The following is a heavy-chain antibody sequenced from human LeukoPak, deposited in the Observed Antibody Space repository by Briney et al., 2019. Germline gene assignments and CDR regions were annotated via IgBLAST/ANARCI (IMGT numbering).Heavy chain of an antibody. CDR1: GYTFTSYG. V-gene: IGHV1-18*04. CDR3: ARGYYGYCSSTSCLRLDYYYGMDV. J-gene: IGHJ6*04. Sequence: GASVKVSCKASGYTFTSYGISWVRQAPGQGLEWMGWTSAYNGNTNYAQKLQGRVTMTTDTSTSTAYMELRSLRSDDTAMYYCARGYYGYCSSTSCLRLDYYYGMDVWGKGTTVTVSS. D-gene: IGHD2-2*01. CDR2: TSAYNGNT.